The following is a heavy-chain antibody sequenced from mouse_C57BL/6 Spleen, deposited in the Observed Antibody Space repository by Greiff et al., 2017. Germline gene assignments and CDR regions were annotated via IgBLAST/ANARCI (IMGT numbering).Heavy chain of an antibody. Sequence: QVQLQQPGAELVKPGASVKLSCKASGYTFTSYWMHWVKQRPGQGLEWIGMIHPNSGSTNYNEKFKSKATLTVDKSSSTAYMQLSSLTSEDSAVYYCASYGNYGEWFAYWGQGTLVTVSA. CDR2: IHPNSGST. D-gene: IGHD2-1*01. CDR3: ASYGNYGEWFAY. V-gene: IGHV1-64*01. J-gene: IGHJ3*01. CDR1: GYTFTSYW.